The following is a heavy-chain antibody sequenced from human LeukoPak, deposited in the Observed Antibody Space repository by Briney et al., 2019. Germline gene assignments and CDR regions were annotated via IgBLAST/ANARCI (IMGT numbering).Heavy chain of an antibody. D-gene: IGHD3-9*01. CDR2: ITSSSGNI. Sequence: GGSLRLSCAASGFSFTYSTMNWVRLAPGKGLEWVSSITSSSGNIYYLDSVRGRFTVSRDNAKNSLYLQMNSLIAEDSAVYYCVRIPNNAGFPNWFDSWGQGTLVSVSS. J-gene: IGHJ5*01. CDR3: VRIPNNAGFPNWFDS. V-gene: IGHV3-21*01. CDR1: GFSFTYST.